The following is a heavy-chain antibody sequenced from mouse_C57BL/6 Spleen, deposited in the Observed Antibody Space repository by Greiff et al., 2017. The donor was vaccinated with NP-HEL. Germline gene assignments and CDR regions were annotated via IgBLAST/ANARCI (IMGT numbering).Heavy chain of an antibody. CDR1: GFTFSDYY. CDR2: INYDGSST. CDR3: ARGGDDYDFDY. Sequence: EVMLVESEGGLVQPGSSMKLSCTASGFTFSDYYMAWVRQVPEKGLEWVANINYDGSSTYYLDSLKSRFIISRDNAKNILYLQMSSLKSEDTATYYCARGGDDYDFDYWGQGTTLTVSS. J-gene: IGHJ2*01. D-gene: IGHD2-4*01. V-gene: IGHV5-16*01.